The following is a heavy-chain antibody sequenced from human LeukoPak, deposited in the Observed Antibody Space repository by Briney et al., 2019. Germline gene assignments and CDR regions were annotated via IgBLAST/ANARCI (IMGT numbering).Heavy chain of an antibody. D-gene: IGHD3-10*01. CDR2: INPNSGGT. J-gene: IGHJ4*02. Sequence: ASVKVSCKASGYTFTGYYMHWVRQAPGQGLEWMGWINPNSGGTNYAQKFQGRVTMTRDTSISTAYMELSTLRSDDTAVFYCARRHGSGSDYRGVGYWGQGTLVTVSS. CDR1: GYTFTGYY. CDR3: ARRHGSGSDYRGVGY. V-gene: IGHV1-2*02.